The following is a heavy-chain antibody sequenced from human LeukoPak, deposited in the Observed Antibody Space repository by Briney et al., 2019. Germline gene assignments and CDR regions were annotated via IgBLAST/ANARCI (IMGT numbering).Heavy chain of an antibody. Sequence: GGSLRLSCAASGFTFDNYAMNWVRQAPGKGLEWVLGISGSGVNTYYADSVKGRFTISRDNSKNTLYLQLDSLRGEDTAIYYCARDTSYNYGAHAMDVWGQGTTVTVSS. V-gene: IGHV3-23*01. CDR1: GFTFDNYA. D-gene: IGHD4/OR15-4a*01. J-gene: IGHJ6*02. CDR2: ISGSGVNT. CDR3: ARDTSYNYGAHAMDV.